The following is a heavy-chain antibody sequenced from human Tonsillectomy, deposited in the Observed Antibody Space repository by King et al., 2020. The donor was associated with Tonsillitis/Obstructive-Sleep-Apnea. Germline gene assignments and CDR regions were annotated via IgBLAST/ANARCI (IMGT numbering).Heavy chain of an antibody. CDR1: GFTFSSYG. Sequence: VQLVESGGGVVQPGRSLRLSCAASGFTFSSYGMHWVRQAPGKGLEWVAVIWYDGSNKYYADSVKGRFTISRDNSKNTLYLQMNSLRAEDTAVYYCAGEAGKCVGDFWGGCPDAFASWLQGTMVTVSS. CDR2: IWYDGSNK. D-gene: IGHD3-3*01. J-gene: IGHJ3*02. V-gene: IGHV3-33*01. CDR3: AGEAGKCVGDFWGGCPDAFAS.